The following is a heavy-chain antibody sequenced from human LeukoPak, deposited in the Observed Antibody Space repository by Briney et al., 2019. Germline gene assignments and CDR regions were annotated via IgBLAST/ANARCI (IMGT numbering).Heavy chain of an antibody. CDR2: IKQDGSEK. V-gene: IGHV3-7*01. D-gene: IGHD3-3*01. CDR1: GFTFSSYW. Sequence: GGSLRLSCAASGFTFSSYWMSWVRQAPGKGLEWVANIKQDGSEKYYVDSVKGRFTISRDNAKNSLYLQMNSLRAEDTAVYYCARRPWSGYYPYYYYYYMDVWGKGTTVTVSS. CDR3: ARRPWSGYYPYYYYYYMDV. J-gene: IGHJ6*03.